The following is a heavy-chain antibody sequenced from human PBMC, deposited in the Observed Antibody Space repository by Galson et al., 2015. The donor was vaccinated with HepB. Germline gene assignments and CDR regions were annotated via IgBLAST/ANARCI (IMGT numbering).Heavy chain of an antibody. J-gene: IGHJ6*02. V-gene: IGHV3-30*04. CDR1: GFTFSSYA. CDR3: AREKGPYSNYVRTYYYYGMDV. CDR2: ISYDGSNK. D-gene: IGHD4-11*01. Sequence: SLRLSCAASGFTFSSYAMHWVRQAPGKGLEWVAVISYDGSNKYYADSVKGRFTISRDNSKNTLYLQMNSLRAEDTAVYYCAREKGPYSNYVRTYYYYGMDVWGQGTTVTVSS.